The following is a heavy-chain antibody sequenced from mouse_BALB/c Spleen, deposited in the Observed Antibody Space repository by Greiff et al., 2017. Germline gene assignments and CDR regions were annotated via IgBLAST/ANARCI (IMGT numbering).Heavy chain of an antibody. CDR2: ISNGGGST. V-gene: IGHV5-12-2*01. J-gene: IGHJ3*01. CDR1: GFTFSSYT. D-gene: IGHD2-2*01. CDR3: ARRLYGYDGFVFAY. Sequence: EVKVEESGGGLVQPGGSLKLSCAASGFTFSSYTMSWVRQTPEKRLEWVAYISNGGGSTYYPDTVKGRFTISRDNAKNTLYLQMSSLKSEDTAMYYCARRLYGYDGFVFAYWGQGTLVTVSA.